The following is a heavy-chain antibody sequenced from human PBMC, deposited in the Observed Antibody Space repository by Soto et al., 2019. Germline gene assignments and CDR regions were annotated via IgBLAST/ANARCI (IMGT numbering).Heavy chain of an antibody. D-gene: IGHD6-13*01. J-gene: IGHJ6*02. Sequence: QVQLQESGPGLVKPSDTLSLNCTVSGGSISGYYWSWIRQPPGKGLEYIGNIYYRGSTNYNPSLKSRVTMSVDTSRNLFSLKVNSVTAADTAVYYCARQQLLPYYYALDVWGQGTTVTVSS. CDR3: ARQQLLPYYYALDV. CDR1: GGSISGYY. V-gene: IGHV4-59*07. CDR2: IYYRGST.